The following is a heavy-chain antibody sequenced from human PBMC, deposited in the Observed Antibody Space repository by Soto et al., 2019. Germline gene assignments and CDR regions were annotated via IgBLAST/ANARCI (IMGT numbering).Heavy chain of an antibody. V-gene: IGHV2-5*02. CDR2: IYWDDDK. J-gene: IGHJ6*02. Sequence: SGPTLVNPTQTLTLTCAFSGFSLSTSGVGVGWIRQPPGKALEWLALIYWDDDKRYSPSLKSRLTITKDTSKNQVVLTMTNVDPVDTATYYCVQSRCGGDCLQSYSSHSYYGLDVWGQGTTVTVS. D-gene: IGHD2-21*02. CDR1: GFSLSTSGVG. CDR3: VQSRCGGDCLQSYSSHSYYGLDV.